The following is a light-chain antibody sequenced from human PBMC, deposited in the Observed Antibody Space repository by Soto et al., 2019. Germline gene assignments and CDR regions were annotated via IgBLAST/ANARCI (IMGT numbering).Light chain of an antibody. Sequence: DIQLTQSPSFLSASVGDRVTITCRASQGISSYLAWYQQKPGKAPKLLIYAASTLQSGVPSRFSGRGSGPEFTLTISSLQPDDFATYYCQQLNSYPITFGQGTRREIK. J-gene: IGKJ5*01. CDR2: AAS. CDR1: QGISSY. V-gene: IGKV1-9*01. CDR3: QQLNSYPIT.